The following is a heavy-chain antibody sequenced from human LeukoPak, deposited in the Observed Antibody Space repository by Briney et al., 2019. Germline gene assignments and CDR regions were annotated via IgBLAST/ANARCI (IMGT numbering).Heavy chain of an antibody. V-gene: IGHV4-39*01. CDR3: AWYRSGSMWDL. D-gene: IGHD6-19*01. CDR1: GGSLSITSYY. CDR2: IYYNGGT. J-gene: IGHJ5*02. Sequence: SETLSLTCTVSGGSLSITSYYWGWIRQPPGKGLEWIGSIYYNGGTLYDPSLKSRVMISLDTSKNQFSLKVNSVTAADTAVYFGAWYRSGSMWDLWGQGTLVTVSS.